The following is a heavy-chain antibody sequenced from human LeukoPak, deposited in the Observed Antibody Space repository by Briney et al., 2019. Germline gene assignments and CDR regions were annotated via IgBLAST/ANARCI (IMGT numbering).Heavy chain of an antibody. D-gene: IGHD2-15*01. V-gene: IGHV3-23*01. CDR2: ISGDGGST. J-gene: IGHJ4*02. CDR3: AKVKTSSTPSCHPTWDD. Sequence: PGGSLRLSCSASGFTFRNYAMNWVRQAPGKGLEWVSGISGDGGSTYYADSVKGRFTISRDNSKNTLYLQMNSLRAEDTAVYYCAKVKTSSTPSCHPTWDDWGQGTLVTGSS. CDR1: GFTFRNYA.